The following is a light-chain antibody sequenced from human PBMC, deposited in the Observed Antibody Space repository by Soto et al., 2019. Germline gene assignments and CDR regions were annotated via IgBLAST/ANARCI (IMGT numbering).Light chain of an antibody. CDR2: TAS. Sequence: IQLTQSPSSLSASVGDRVTITCRASQGISNFLAWYQQRPGIAPRLLIYTASTLQAGVPSRFSGSGSGTEFTLTTSSLQPEDFATYYCQQLNSYPRTFGQGTKLEIK. V-gene: IGKV1-9*01. CDR1: QGISNF. J-gene: IGKJ2*01. CDR3: QQLNSYPRT.